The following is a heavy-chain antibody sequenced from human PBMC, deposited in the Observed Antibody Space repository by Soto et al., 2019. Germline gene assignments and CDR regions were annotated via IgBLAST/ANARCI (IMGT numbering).Heavy chain of an antibody. V-gene: IGHV3-23*01. CDR2: IKNSGHYT. J-gene: IGHJ3*02. CDR3: ARRPDAFDI. Sequence: AGSLTLSCTTSTLSFSDHTMSWVRQAPGKGLEWVSDIKNSGHYTYYADSVKGRFTISGDNSKNTMFLQMNNLRVEDTAMYYCARRPDAFDIWGQGTMVTVSS. CDR1: TLSFSDHT.